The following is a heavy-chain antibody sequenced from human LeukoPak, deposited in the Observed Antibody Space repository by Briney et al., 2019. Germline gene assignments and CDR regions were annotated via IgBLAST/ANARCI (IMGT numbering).Heavy chain of an antibody. CDR1: GYTFTGYY. D-gene: IGHD6-6*01. J-gene: IGHJ6*03. CDR2: INPNSGGT. Sequence: ASVKVSCKASGYTFTGYYMHWVRQAPGQGLEWMGWINPNSGGTNYAQKFQGRVTMTRDTSISTAYMELSRLRSDDTAVYYCARRMGSSTGYYYYYYYMDVWGKGTTVTVSS. V-gene: IGHV1-2*02. CDR3: ARRMGSSTGYYYYYYYMDV.